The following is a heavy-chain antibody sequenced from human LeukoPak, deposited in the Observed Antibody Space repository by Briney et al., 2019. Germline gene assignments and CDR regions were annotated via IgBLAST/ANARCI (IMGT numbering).Heavy chain of an antibody. V-gene: IGHV1-2*02. CDR3: ARQRYSSSWYGRGPNWFDP. Sequence: GASVKVSCKASGGTFSSYAISWVRQAPGQGLEWMGWINPNSGGTNYAQKFQGRVTMTRDTSTSTAYMELRSLRSDDTAVYYCARQRYSSSWYGRGPNWFDPWGQGTLVTVSS. CDR1: GGTFSSYA. D-gene: IGHD6-13*01. CDR2: INPNSGGT. J-gene: IGHJ5*02.